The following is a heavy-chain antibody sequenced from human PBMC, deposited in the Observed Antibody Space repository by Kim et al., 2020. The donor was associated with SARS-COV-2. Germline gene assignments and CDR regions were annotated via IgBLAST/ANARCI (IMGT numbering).Heavy chain of an antibody. CDR1: GYTFTSYY. J-gene: IGHJ4*02. V-gene: IGHV1-46*01. CDR2: INPSGGST. D-gene: IGHD3-22*01. CDR3: AREVYDSSGYYYSGPKYYFDY. Sequence: ASVKVSCKASGYTFTSYYMHWVRQAPGQGLEWMGIINPSGGSTSYAQKFQGRVTMTRDTSTSTVYMELSSLRSEDTAVYYCAREVYDSSGYYYSGPKYYFDYWGQGTLVTVSS.